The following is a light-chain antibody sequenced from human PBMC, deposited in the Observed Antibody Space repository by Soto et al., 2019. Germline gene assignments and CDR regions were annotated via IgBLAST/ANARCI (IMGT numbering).Light chain of an antibody. CDR2: DVS. CDR3: CSYAGSYTWV. Sequence: QSALTQPRSVSGSPGQSVTISCTGTSRDVGAYHFVSWYQQHPGKAPKLMIYDVSKRPSGVPDRFSGSKSGNTASLTISGLQAEDEADYYCCSYAGSYTWVFGTGTKVTVL. J-gene: IGLJ1*01. CDR1: SRDVGAYHF. V-gene: IGLV2-11*01.